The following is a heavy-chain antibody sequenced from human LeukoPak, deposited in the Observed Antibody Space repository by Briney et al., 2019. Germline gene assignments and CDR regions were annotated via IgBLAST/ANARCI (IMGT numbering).Heavy chain of an antibody. J-gene: IGHJ4*02. Sequence: SVKVSCKASGYTFTSYGISWVRQAPGQGLEWMGGIIPIFGTANYAQKFQGRVTITADKSTSTAYMELSSLRSEDTAVYYCIVRYNWNDNTDYWGQGTLVTVSS. CDR3: IVRYNWNDNTDY. CDR1: GYTFTSYG. V-gene: IGHV1-69*06. D-gene: IGHD1-20*01. CDR2: IIPIFGTA.